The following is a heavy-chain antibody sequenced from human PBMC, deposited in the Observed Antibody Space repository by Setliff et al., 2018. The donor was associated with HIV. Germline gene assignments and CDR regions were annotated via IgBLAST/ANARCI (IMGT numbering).Heavy chain of an antibody. CDR1: GDSISSYS. CDR3: ARVAMVRGVIPPDFDYYYYYMDV. J-gene: IGHJ6*03. Sequence: SETLSLTCTVSGDSISSYSWNWIRQPPGRGLEWIGYVYASGETNYNPSLKSRVTMSTDTSKSQFSLKLSSVTAADTAVYYCARVAMVRGVIPPDFDYYYYYMDVWGKGTTV. CDR2: VYASGET. V-gene: IGHV4-4*09. D-gene: IGHD3-10*01.